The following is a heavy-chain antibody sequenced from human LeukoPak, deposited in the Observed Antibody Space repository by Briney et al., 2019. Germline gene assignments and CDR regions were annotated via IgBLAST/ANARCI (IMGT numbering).Heavy chain of an antibody. CDR2: IYYSGST. CDR3: ASPEVGYCSGGSCYAWVY. J-gene: IGHJ4*02. V-gene: IGHV4-39*01. CDR1: GGSISSSSYY. Sequence: SETLSLTCTVSGGSISSSSYYWGWIRQPPGKGLEWIGSIYYSGSTYYNPSLKSRVTISVDTSKNQFSLKLSSVTAADTAVYYCASPEVGYCSGGSCYAWVYWGQGTLVTVSS. D-gene: IGHD2-15*01.